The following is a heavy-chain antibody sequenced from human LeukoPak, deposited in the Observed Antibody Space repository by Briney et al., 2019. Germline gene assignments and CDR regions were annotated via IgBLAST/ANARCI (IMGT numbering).Heavy chain of an antibody. J-gene: IGHJ4*02. CDR3: ARERIGYYYDSSGYFYFDY. CDR2: INPSGGST. V-gene: IGHV1-46*01. D-gene: IGHD3-22*01. Sequence: GASVKISCKASGYTFTSYYMHWVRQAPGQGLEWMGIINPSGGSTSYAQKFQGRVTMTRDTSTSTVYMELSSLRSEDTAVYYCARERIGYYYDSSGYFYFDYWGQGTLVTVSS. CDR1: GYTFTSYY.